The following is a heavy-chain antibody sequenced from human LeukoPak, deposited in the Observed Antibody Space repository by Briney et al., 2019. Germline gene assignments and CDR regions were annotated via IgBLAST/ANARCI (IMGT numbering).Heavy chain of an antibody. D-gene: IGHD6-19*01. CDR1: GFTFSSYG. J-gene: IGHJ4*02. V-gene: IGHV3-30*03. CDR3: ARDRHSSGFYFDY. CDR2: ISYDGSNK. Sequence: GGSLRLSCAASGFTFSSYGMHWVRQAPGKGLEWVAVISYDGSNKYYADSVKGRFTISRDNSKNTLYLQMNSLRAEDTAVYYCARDRHSSGFYFDYWGQGTLVTVSS.